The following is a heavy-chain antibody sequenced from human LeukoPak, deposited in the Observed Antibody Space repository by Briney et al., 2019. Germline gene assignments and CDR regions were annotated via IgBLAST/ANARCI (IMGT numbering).Heavy chain of an antibody. Sequence: SSETLSLTCAVYGGSFSGHYWSWIRQPPGKGLEWIGEINHSGSTNYNPSLKSRVTISVDTSKNQFSLKLRSVTAADTAVYYCARISSSNWYNERGAFDVWGQGTMVTVSS. J-gene: IGHJ3*01. CDR2: INHSGST. V-gene: IGHV4-34*01. CDR3: ARISSSNWYNERGAFDV. CDR1: GGSFSGHY. D-gene: IGHD6-13*01.